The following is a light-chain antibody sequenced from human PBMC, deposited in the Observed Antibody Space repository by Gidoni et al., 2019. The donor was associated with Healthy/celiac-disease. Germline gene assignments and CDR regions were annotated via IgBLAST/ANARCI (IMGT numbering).Light chain of an antibody. J-gene: IGKJ2*01. CDR2: DAS. V-gene: IGKV3-11*01. Sequence: DIVLTQSPATLSLSPGERATLSCRASQSVSSYLAWYQQKPGQAPRLLIYDASNRAAGIPARFSGSGSGTDFTLTISSLEPEDFAVYYCQQRSNWRHTFGQGTKLEIK. CDR3: QQRSNWRHT. CDR1: QSVSSY.